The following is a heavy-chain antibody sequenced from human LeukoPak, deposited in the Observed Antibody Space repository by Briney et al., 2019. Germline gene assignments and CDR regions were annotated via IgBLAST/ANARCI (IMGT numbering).Heavy chain of an antibody. CDR1: GGSISSYY. V-gene: IGHV4-59*01. Sequence: KPSETLSLTCTVSGGSISSYYWSWIRQPPGKGLEWIGYIYYSGSTNYNPSLKSRVTISVDTSKNQFSLKLSPVTAADTAVYYCARAHSSGAFDIWGQGTMVTVSS. CDR2: IYYSGST. J-gene: IGHJ3*02. D-gene: IGHD5-18*01. CDR3: ARAHSSGAFDI.